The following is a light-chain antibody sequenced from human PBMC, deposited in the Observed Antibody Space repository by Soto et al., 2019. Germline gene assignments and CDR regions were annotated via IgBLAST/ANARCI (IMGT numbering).Light chain of an antibody. J-gene: IGKJ2*01. CDR3: QRGSNCPPYL. CDR2: DAS. V-gene: IGKV3-11*01. Sequence: EIVLTQSPATLSLSPGERATLSCRASQSVSSYLAWYQQKPGQAPRLLIYDASNRATGIPARFSGSGSGTDFTLTISGLEPEVLEVFYFQRGSNCPPYLFGLGTRLETK. CDR1: QSVSSY.